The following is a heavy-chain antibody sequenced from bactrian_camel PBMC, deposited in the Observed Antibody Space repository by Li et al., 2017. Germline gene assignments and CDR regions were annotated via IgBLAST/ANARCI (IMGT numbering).Heavy chain of an antibody. CDR3: AADFGPYCSHSYLARKANF. J-gene: IGHJ4*01. CDR2: IDSDYST. CDR1: QNKYC. Sequence: HVQLVESGGGAVQPGGSLTLSCSYTQNKYCMGWFRQTPGKEREPVATIDSDYSTTYANSVKGRFTISKDNAKNTVSLEMTSLTPEDTAMYYCAADFGPYCSHSYLARKANFWGQGTQVTVS. V-gene: IGHV3S53*01. D-gene: IGHD2*01.